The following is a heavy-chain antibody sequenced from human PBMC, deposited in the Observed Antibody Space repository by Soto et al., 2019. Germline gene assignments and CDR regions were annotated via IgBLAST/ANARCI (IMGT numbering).Heavy chain of an antibody. Sequence: GGSLRLSCAASGFTFSSYAMHWVRQAPGKGLEWVAVISYDGSNKYYADSVKGRFTISRDNSKNTLYLQMNSLRAEDTAVYYCARDLVGYYDSSGYHDIWGQGTMVTVSS. V-gene: IGHV3-30-3*01. CDR3: ARDLVGYYDSSGYHDI. CDR1: GFTFSSYA. D-gene: IGHD3-22*01. CDR2: ISYDGSNK. J-gene: IGHJ3*02.